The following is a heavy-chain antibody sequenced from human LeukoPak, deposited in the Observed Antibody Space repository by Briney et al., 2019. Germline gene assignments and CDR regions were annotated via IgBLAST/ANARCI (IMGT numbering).Heavy chain of an antibody. Sequence: SETLSLTCTASGGSISTYYWSWIRQPPGKGLEWIGYIYYTGSTSYNPSLKSRVTMSLDASKNQFSLELNSVTPADTAVYYCARLVRGVLDYWGQGTLVTVSS. D-gene: IGHD3-10*01. V-gene: IGHV4-59*01. CDR3: ARLVRGVLDY. J-gene: IGHJ4*02. CDR1: GGSISTYY. CDR2: IYYTGST.